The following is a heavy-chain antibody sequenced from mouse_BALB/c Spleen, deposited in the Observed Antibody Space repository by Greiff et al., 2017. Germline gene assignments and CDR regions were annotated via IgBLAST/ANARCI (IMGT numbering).Heavy chain of an antibody. CDR3: KGGYYDYFDY. Sequence: VQLQQSGAELVRSGASVKLSCTASGFNIKDYYMHWVKQRPEQGLEWIGWIDPENGDTEYAPKFQGKATMTADTSSNTAYLQLSSLTSEDTAVYYSKGGYYDYFDYWGQGTTLTVSS. CDR1: GFNIKDYY. J-gene: IGHJ2*01. D-gene: IGHD2-4*01. V-gene: IGHV14-4*02. CDR2: IDPENGDT.